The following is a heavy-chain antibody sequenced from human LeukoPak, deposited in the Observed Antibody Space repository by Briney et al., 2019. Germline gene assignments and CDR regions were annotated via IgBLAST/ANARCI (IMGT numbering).Heavy chain of an antibody. CDR2: MNPNSGNT. D-gene: IGHD3-16*01. Sequence: ASVKVSCKASGYTFTSYDINWVRQATGQGLEWMGWMNPNSGNTGYAQKFQGRVTMTTDTSTSTAYMELRSLRSDDTAVYYCAREGDEGDYWGQGTLVTVSS. CDR1: GYTFTSYD. V-gene: IGHV1-8*02. CDR3: AREGDEGDY. J-gene: IGHJ4*02.